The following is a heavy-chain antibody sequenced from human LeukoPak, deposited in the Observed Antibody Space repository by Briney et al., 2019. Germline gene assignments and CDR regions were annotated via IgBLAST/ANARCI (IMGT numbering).Heavy chain of an antibody. CDR3: ARLDYGDSGGYFDY. CDR2: IKQDGSEK. J-gene: IGHJ4*02. CDR1: GFTFSSYW. Sequence: GGSLRLSCAASGFTFSSYWMSWVRQAPGEGLEWVANIKQDGSEKYYVDSVKGRFTISRDNAKNSLYLQMNSLRAEDTAVYYCARLDYGDSGGYFDYWGQGTLVTVSS. D-gene: IGHD4-17*01. V-gene: IGHV3-7*01.